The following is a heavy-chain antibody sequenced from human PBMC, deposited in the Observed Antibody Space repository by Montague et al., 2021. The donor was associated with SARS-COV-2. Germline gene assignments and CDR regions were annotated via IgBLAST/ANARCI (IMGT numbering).Heavy chain of an antibody. CDR3: AKDPPYALTMVRGVITGTYVAFDI. Sequence: SLRLSCAASGFTFSIYAMSWVRQAPGKGLEWVSAISGSGGSTYYADSVKGRFTISRDNSKNTLYLQMNSLRAEDTAVYYCAKDPPYALTMVRGVITGTYVAFDIWGQGTMVTVSS. V-gene: IGHV3-23*01. J-gene: IGHJ3*02. D-gene: IGHD3-10*01. CDR2: ISGSGGST. CDR1: GFTFSIYA.